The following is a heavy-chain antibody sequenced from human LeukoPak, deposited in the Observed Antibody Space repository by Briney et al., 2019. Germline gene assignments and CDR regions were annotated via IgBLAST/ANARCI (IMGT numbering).Heavy chain of an antibody. J-gene: IGHJ4*02. V-gene: IGHV4-39*01. CDR3: ARFIAADGIDY. CDR2: IYYSGST. Sequence: SETLSLTCTASGGSISSSSYYWGWIRQPPGKGLEWIGSIYYSGSTYYNPSLKSRVTISVDTSKNQFSLKLSSVTAADTAVYYCARFIAADGIDYWGQGTLVTVSS. CDR1: GGSISSSSYY. D-gene: IGHD6-13*01.